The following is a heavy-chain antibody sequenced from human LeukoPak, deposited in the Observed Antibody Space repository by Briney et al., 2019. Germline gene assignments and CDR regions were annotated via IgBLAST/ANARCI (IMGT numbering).Heavy chain of an antibody. J-gene: IGHJ4*02. CDR2: IYYSGST. CDR1: GGSISSYY. V-gene: IGHV4-59*01. CDR3: ARLQYSSSSDFDY. Sequence: PSEALSLTCTVSGGSISSYYWSWIRQPPGKGLEWIGYIYYSGSTNYNPSLKSRVTISVDTSKNQFSLKLSSVTAADTAVYYCARLQYSSSSDFDYWGQGTLVTVSS. D-gene: IGHD6-6*01.